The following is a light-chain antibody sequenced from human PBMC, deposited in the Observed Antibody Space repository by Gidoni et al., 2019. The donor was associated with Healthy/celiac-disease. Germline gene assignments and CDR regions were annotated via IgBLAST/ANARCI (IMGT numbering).Light chain of an antibody. V-gene: IGKV1-39*01. Sequence: DIQMTQSPSSLSASVGDRVTITCRASQSIISYLHWYQQKPGKAPKLLSYAASSLQSGVPSMFSGSGSGTDFTLTISSLQPEDFATYYCQQSYSTPRTFGQWTKLEIK. CDR2: AAS. CDR1: QSIISY. J-gene: IGKJ2*01. CDR3: QQSYSTPRT.